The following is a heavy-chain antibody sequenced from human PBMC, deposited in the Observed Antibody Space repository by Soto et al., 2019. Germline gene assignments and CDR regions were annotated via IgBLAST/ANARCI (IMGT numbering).Heavy chain of an antibody. CDR3: ARVYIVVVPAAKPEKDYYYYYYMDV. Sequence: GGSLRLSCAASGFTVSSNYMSWVRQAPGKGLEWVSVIYSGGSTYYADSVKGRFTISRDNSKNTLYLQMNSLRAEDTAVYYCARVYIVVVPAAKPEKDYYYYYYMDVWGKGTTVTVSS. V-gene: IGHV3-66*01. J-gene: IGHJ6*03. CDR2: IYSGGST. D-gene: IGHD2-2*01. CDR1: GFTVSSNY.